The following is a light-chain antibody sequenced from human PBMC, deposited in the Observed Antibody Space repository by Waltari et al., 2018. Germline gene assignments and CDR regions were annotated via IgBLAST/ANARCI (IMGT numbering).Light chain of an antibody. CDR2: DVT. V-gene: IGLV2-11*01. CDR1: SSDVGGSDD. J-gene: IGLJ2*01. CDR3: CSYAGSYTHVV. Sequence: QSALTQPRSVSGSPGPSVTTSCTGTSSDVGGSDDVYWYQHHPGKAPKLMICDVTKRPSGVPDRFSGSKSGNTASLTISGLQAEDEADYYCCSYAGSYTHVVFGGGTKLTVL.